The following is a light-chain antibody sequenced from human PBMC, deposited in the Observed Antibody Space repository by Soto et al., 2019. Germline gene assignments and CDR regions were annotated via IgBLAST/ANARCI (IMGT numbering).Light chain of an antibody. J-gene: IGKJ4*01. CDR2: DAS. CDR1: QSVSSN. Sequence: EIVMTQSPATLSVSPGERATLSCRASQSVSSNLGWYQQKPGQAPRLLVYDASARATGIPAKFSGSGSGTEFTLPISSLQSEDFAVYYCQQYNNWPPPLTFGGGTNVEIK. V-gene: IGKV3-15*01. CDR3: QQYNNWPPPLT.